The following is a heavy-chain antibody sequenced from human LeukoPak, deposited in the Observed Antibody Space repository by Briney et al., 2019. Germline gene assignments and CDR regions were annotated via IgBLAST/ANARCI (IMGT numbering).Heavy chain of an antibody. CDR1: GYTFTSYG. CDR3: ARGSTSDFWSACTTLLDY. Sequence: GASVKVSCKASGYTFTSYGISWVRQAPGQGLEWMGWISAYSGDTNYAQKFQGWVTMTRDTSISTAYMELSNLRGDDTVVYYCARGSTSDFWSACTTLLDYWGQGTLVTVSS. CDR2: ISAYSGDT. J-gene: IGHJ4*02. D-gene: IGHD3-3*01. V-gene: IGHV1-18*01.